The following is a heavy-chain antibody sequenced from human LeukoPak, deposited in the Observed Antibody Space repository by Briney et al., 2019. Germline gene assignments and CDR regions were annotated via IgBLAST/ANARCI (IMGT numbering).Heavy chain of an antibody. Sequence: SETLSLTCAVYGGSFSGYYWSWIRQPPGKGLEWIGEINHSGSTNYNPSLKSRVTISVDTSKNQFSLRLSSVTAADTAVYYCARAEGSSGWYRGDYFDYWGQGTLVTVSS. CDR2: INHSGST. J-gene: IGHJ4*02. V-gene: IGHV4-34*01. D-gene: IGHD6-19*01. CDR3: ARAEGSSGWYRGDYFDY. CDR1: GGSFSGYY.